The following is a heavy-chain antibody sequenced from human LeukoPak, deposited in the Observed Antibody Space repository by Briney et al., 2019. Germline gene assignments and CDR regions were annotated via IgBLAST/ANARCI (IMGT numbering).Heavy chain of an antibody. CDR3: ARPPEKLTTGDAFDI. D-gene: IGHD1-1*01. CDR2: INPNSGGT. Sequence: RASVKVSCKASGYTFTGYYMHWVRQAPGQGLEWMGWINPNSGGTNYAQKFQGRVTMTRDTSTSTVYMELSSLRSEDTAVYYCARPPEKLTTGDAFDIWGQGTMVTVSS. V-gene: IGHV1-2*02. J-gene: IGHJ3*02. CDR1: GYTFTGYY.